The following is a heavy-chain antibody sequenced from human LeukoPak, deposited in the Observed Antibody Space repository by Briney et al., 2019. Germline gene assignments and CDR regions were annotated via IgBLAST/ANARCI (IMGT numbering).Heavy chain of an antibody. CDR2: MNPNSGNT. CDR3: ARGGDYLYYYYYYMDV. J-gene: IGHJ6*03. Sequence: ASVKVSCKASGHTFTSYDINWVRQATGQGLEWMGWMNPNSGNTGYAQKFQGRVTMTRNTSISTAYMELSSLRSEDTAVYYCARGGDYLYYYYYYMDVWGKGTTVTVSS. V-gene: IGHV1-8*01. D-gene: IGHD4-17*01. CDR1: GHTFTSYD.